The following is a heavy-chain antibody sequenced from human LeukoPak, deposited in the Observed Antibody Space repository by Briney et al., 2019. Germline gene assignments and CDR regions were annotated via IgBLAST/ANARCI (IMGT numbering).Heavy chain of an antibody. CDR3: ARLERLSYYYYMDV. V-gene: IGHV1-69*13. Sequence: ASVKVSCKVSGYTLTELSMHWVRQAPGKGLEWMGGIIPIFGTANYAQKFQGRVTITADESTSTAYMELSSLRSEDTAVYYCARLERLSYYYYMDVWGKGTTVTVSS. CDR2: IIPIFGTA. D-gene: IGHD1-1*01. J-gene: IGHJ6*03. CDR1: GYTLTELS.